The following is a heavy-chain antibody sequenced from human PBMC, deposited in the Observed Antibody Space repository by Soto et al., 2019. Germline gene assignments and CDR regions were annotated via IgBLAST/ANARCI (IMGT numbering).Heavy chain of an antibody. J-gene: IGHJ6*03. CDR2: ISYDGSNK. D-gene: IGHD3-3*01. V-gene: IGHV3-30*18. Sequence: VGSLRLSCAASGFTFSSYGMHWVRQAPGKGLEWVAVISYDGSNKYYADSVKGRFTISRDNSKNTLYLQMNSLRAEDTAVYYCAKDGTKITIFGVVIYYYYYYMDVWGKGTTVTVSS. CDR3: AKDGTKITIFGVVIYYYYYYMDV. CDR1: GFTFSSYG.